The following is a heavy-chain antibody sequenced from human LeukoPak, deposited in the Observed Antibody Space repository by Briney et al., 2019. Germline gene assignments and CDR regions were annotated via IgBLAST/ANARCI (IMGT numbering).Heavy chain of an antibody. CDR1: GGSISSYY. V-gene: IGHV4-59*01. D-gene: IGHD4-17*01. CDR2: IYYSGST. J-gene: IGHJ6*02. CDR3: ARLREGYYYYGMDV. Sequence: SETLSLTCNVSGGSISSYYWSWIRQPPGKGLEWIGYIYYSGSTNYNLSLKSRVTISIDTSKNQFSLKLSSVTAADTAVYYCARLREGYYYYGMDVWGQGTTVTVSS.